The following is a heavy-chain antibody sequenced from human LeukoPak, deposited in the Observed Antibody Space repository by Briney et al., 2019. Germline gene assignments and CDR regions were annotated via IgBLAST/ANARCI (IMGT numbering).Heavy chain of an antibody. J-gene: IGHJ5*02. CDR2: VSAYKGNT. Sequence: ASVKVSCKASGYTFTSYGISWVRQPPGQGRECRGWVSAYKGNTNYAQKLQGSVTITTDTSTSTAYIALRTVRSDHTPVYYCARNYDFWRGYNRNWFDPWGQGTLVTVSS. D-gene: IGHD3-3*01. CDR1: GYTFTSYG. V-gene: IGHV1-18*01. CDR3: ARNYDFWRGYNRNWFDP.